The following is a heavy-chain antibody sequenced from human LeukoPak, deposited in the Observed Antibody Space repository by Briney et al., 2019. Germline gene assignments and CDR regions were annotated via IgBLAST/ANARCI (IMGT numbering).Heavy chain of an antibody. D-gene: IGHD3-10*01. CDR3: AREGSGSYYMLSPFDY. CDR1: GGSFSGYY. Sequence: SETLSLTCAVYGGSFSGYYWSWIRQPPGKGLEWIGEINHSGSTNYNPSLKSRVTMSVDTSKNQFSLKLSSVAAADTAVYYCAREGSGSYYMLSPFDYWGQGTLVTVSS. CDR2: INHSGST. V-gene: IGHV4-34*01. J-gene: IGHJ4*02.